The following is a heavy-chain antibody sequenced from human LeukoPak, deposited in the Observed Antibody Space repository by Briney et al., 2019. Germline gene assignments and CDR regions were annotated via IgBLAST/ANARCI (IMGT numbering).Heavy chain of an antibody. V-gene: IGHV3-74*01. D-gene: IGHD6-19*01. Sequence: HSGGSLRLSCAASGFTFSSYVMHWVRQAPGKGLVWVSRINHDATNIIYADSLKGRFTVSRDNAKNTLHLQMNSLRAEDTAVYYCARDPSVRVAVAGPTDYWGQGTLVTVSS. CDR1: GFTFSSYV. CDR3: ARDPSVRVAVAGPTDY. CDR2: INHDATNI. J-gene: IGHJ4*02.